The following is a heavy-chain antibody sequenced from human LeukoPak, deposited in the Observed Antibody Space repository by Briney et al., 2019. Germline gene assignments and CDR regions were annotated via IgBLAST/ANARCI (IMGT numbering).Heavy chain of an antibody. V-gene: IGHV1-18*01. Sequence: GASVKVSCKASRYTFTSYVISWVRQAPGQGREWMGWISAYNGNTNYAQKLQGRVTMTTDTSTSTAYMELRSLRSDDTAVYYCARNGVSPVEWLGLYYFDYWGQGTLVTVSS. CDR3: ARNGVSPVEWLGLYYFDY. CDR2: ISAYNGNT. CDR1: RYTFTSYV. J-gene: IGHJ4*02. D-gene: IGHD3-3*01.